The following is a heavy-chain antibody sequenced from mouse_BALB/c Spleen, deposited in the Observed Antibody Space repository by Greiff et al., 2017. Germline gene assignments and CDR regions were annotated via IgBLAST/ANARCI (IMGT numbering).Heavy chain of an antibody. D-gene: IGHD4-1*01. CDR3: ARHLTGTYDY. J-gene: IGHJ2*01. Sequence: EVQLQESGAELVKPGASVKLSCTASGFNIKDTYMHWVKQRPEQGLEWIGRIDPANGNTKYDPKFQGKATITADTSSNTAYLQLSSLTSEDTAVYYCARHLTGTYDYWGEGTTLTVSS. CDR2: IDPANGNT. V-gene: IGHV14-3*02. CDR1: GFNIKDTY.